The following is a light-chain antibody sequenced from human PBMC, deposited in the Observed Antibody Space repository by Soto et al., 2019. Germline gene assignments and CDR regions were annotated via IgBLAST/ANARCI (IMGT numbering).Light chain of an antibody. J-gene: IGLJ1*01. CDR2: EVS. V-gene: IGLV2-8*01. CDR1: SSDVGHSNF. CDR3: NAQADNGKHV. Sequence: QSALTQPPSASGSPGQSVTISCTGSSSDVGHSNFVSWYQQHPGKGPKLIIYEVSKRPSGVPDRFSGSKSGNTASLSVSGRQDEDEADYFCNAQADNGKHVFGTGTKVTVL.